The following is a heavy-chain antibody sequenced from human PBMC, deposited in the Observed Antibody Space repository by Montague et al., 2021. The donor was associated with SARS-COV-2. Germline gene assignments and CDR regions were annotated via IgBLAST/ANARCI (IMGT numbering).Heavy chain of an antibody. D-gene: IGHD2-15*01. V-gene: IGHV3-48*03. CDR2: ILSSGSTI. CDR1: GFTFSSYE. J-gene: IGHJ5*02. CDR3: ARDGCSGGRCYSSWFDP. Sequence: SLRLSCAASGFTFSSYEINWVRQAPGKGLEWVSYILSSGSTIYYADSVKGRFTISRDNAKNSLYLQMNSLRAEDTAVFYCARDGCSGGRCYSSWFDPWGQGTLVTVSS.